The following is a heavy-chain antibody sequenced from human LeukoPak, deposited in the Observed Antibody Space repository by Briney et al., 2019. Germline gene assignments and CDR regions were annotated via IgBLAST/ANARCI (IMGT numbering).Heavy chain of an antibody. J-gene: IGHJ4*02. CDR2: ISTSSSYI. CDR1: GFIFSSYS. CDR3: ARELAVAGTRGDY. Sequence: GGSLRLSCAASGFIFSSYSMNWVRQAPGKGLEWVSSISTSSSYIYYGDSVKGRFTISRDNAKNSLYLQMNSLRAEDTAVYYCARELAVAGTRGDYWGQGTLVTVSS. V-gene: IGHV3-21*01. D-gene: IGHD6-19*01.